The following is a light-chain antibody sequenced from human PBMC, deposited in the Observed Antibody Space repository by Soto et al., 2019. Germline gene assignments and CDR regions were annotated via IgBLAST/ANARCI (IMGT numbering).Light chain of an antibody. CDR1: SIDGCGYNY. CDR3: CSYAGSYTYV. CDR2: DVS. Sequence: QSALTHPRSVSAAPLQSVTISCTGTSIDGCGYNYVSLYQQHPDKGPKLMIYDVSKRPSGVPDRFSGSKSGNTASLNISGLQAEDEADYYCCSYAGSYTYVFGTGTKVTVL. V-gene: IGLV2-11*01. J-gene: IGLJ1*01.